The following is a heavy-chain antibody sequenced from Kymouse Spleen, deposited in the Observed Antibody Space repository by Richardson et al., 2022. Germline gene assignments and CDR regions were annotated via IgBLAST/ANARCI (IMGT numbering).Heavy chain of an antibody. J-gene: IGHJ6*02. Sequence: QVQLVESGGGVVQPGRSLRLSCAASGFTFSSYGMHWVRQAPGKGLEWVAVISYDGSNKYYADSVKGRFTISRDNSKNTLYLQMNSLRAEDTAVYYCAKGVRGVTYYYYGMDVWGQGTTVTVSS. V-gene: IGHV3-30*18. CDR2: ISYDGSNK. CDR1: GFTFSSYG. D-gene: IGHD3-10*01. CDR3: AKGVRGVTYYYYGMDV.